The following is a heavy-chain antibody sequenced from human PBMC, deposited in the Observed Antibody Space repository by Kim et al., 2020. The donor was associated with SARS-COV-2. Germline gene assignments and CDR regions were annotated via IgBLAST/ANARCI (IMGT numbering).Heavy chain of an antibody. CDR3: AKDLGYCSSTSCYSLYY. Sequence: VKGRFTISRDNSKNTLYLQMSSLRAEDTAVYYCAKDLGYCSSTSCYSLYYWGQGTLVTVSS. V-gene: IGHV3-30*02. D-gene: IGHD2-2*01. J-gene: IGHJ4*02.